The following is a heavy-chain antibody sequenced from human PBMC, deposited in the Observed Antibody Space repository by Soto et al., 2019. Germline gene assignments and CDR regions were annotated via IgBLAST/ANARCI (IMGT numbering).Heavy chain of an antibody. CDR3: AKSLNINWKNWFDP. D-gene: IGHD1-1*01. Sequence: EEQLLESGGGLVQPGESLRLSCAASGFTFSSSAMNWVRQAPGKGREWVSIISDSGSRTYYADSVRGRFTISRDNSKNTLYLQMNSLRAEDTALYYCAKSLNINWKNWFDPWGQGTLVTVSS. V-gene: IGHV3-23*01. CDR1: GFTFSSSA. J-gene: IGHJ5*02. CDR2: ISDSGSRT.